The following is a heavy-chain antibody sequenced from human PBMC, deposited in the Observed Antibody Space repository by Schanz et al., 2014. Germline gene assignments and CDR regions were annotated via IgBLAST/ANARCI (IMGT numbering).Heavy chain of an antibody. D-gene: IGHD4-17*01. V-gene: IGHV4-39*01. J-gene: IGHJ4*02. CDR3: TLWDYGDYFVDE. CDR1: GGSIDTYSYY. CDR2: MYVSGGL. Sequence: QLQLQESGPRLVKPSETLSLTCTVSGGSIDTYSYYWGWIRQPPGKGLEWVGSMYVSGGLYYNPSLKSRVSIPVEPPKNQLPLCLNSVTAADTAMYYCTLWDYGDYFVDEWGRGALVTVAS.